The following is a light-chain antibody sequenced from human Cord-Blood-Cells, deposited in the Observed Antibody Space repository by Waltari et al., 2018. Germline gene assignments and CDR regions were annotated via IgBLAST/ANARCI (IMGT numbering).Light chain of an antibody. CDR2: AAS. CDR1: QGIRND. J-gene: IGKJ4*01. CDR3: LQDYNYPLT. V-gene: IGKV1-6*01. Sequence: AIQMTQSPSSLSSSVGNRVTITCRASQGIRNDLGWYQQKPGKAPKLLIYAASSLQSGVPSRFSGSGSGTDFTLTISSLQPEDFATYYCLQDYNYPLTFGGGTKVEIK.